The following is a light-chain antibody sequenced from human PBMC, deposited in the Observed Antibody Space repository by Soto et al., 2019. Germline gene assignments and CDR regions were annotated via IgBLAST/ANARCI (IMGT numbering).Light chain of an antibody. CDR1: SSDVGGYNY. Sequence: HSVLTQPPSASGSPRQSVTISCTGTSSDVGGYNYVSWYQQHPGKAPKLMIYEVSKRPSGVPDRFSGSKSGNTASLTVSGLQAEDEADYYCSSYAGSNNYVFGTGTKVTVL. CDR3: SSYAGSNNYV. CDR2: EVS. J-gene: IGLJ1*01. V-gene: IGLV2-8*01.